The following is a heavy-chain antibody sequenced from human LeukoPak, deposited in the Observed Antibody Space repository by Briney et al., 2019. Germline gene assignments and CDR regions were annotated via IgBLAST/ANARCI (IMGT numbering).Heavy chain of an antibody. CDR3: AKATSHSSGWLTYYFDY. D-gene: IGHD6-19*01. CDR2: IRFDGSTN. J-gene: IGHJ4*02. V-gene: IGHV3-30*02. CDR1: GFTFSNYG. Sequence: GRSLRLACATAGFTFSNYGMHWVRQAPGKGLGWVAFIRFDGSTNYYADSVKGRFTISRDNSKDTFYLQINSLTAEDTAIYYCAKATSHSSGWLTYYFDYWGQGTLVTVSS.